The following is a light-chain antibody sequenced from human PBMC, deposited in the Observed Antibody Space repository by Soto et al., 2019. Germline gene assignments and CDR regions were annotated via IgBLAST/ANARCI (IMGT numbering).Light chain of an antibody. CDR1: SSDVGSSNH. V-gene: IGLV2-23*02. Sequence: QSDLTQPASVSGSPGQSITISCTGTSSDVGSSNHVSWYQQHPGKAPKLMIYEVSKRHSGVSTRFSGSKSGNTASLTISGLQAEDEAEYYCCSYACSSTPVVFGGGTKLTVL. CDR2: EVS. CDR3: CSYACSSTPVV. J-gene: IGLJ2*01.